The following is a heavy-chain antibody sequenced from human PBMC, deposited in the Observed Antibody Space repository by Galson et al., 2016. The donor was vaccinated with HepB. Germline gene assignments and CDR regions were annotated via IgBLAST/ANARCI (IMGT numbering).Heavy chain of an antibody. CDR1: GFTFSSYW. J-gene: IGHJ4*02. Sequence: SLRLSCAASGFTFSSYWMHWVRQAPGKGLVWVSRINGDGSSIYYAAAVKGRFIIARDTAKNTLYLQMNSLRAEDTAVYFCARYLRYYGSVPYYYHYDYWGQGTLVTVSS. V-gene: IGHV3-74*01. CDR2: INGDGSSI. CDR3: ARYLRYYGSVPYYYHYDY. D-gene: IGHD3-10*01.